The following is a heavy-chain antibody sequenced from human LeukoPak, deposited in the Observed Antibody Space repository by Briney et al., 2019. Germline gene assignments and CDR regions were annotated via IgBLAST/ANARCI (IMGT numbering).Heavy chain of an antibody. CDR3: AKVELDD. V-gene: IGHV3-23*01. Sequence: GGSLRLSCVPSGFTSTSFSTSWVRQAPGKGLEWVSAISGSGGSTYDADSVKGRFTISRDNSKNTLYLQMNSLRAEDTAVYYCAKVELDDGGQGTLVTVHS. CDR2: ISGSGGST. CDR1: GFTSTSFS. J-gene: IGHJ4*02. D-gene: IGHD5-24*01.